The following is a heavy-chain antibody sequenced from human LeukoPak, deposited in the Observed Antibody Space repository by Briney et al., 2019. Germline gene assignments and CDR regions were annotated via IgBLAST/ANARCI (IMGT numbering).Heavy chain of an antibody. D-gene: IGHD3-22*01. CDR1: GYTFTGYG. Sequence: ASVKVSCKASGYTFTGYGISWVRQAPGQGLEWMGWISAYNGNTNYAQKLQGRVTMTTDTSTSTAYMELRSLRSDDTAVYYCARDLGRPYYYDSSGYNWFDPWGQGTLVTVSS. V-gene: IGHV1-18*01. CDR3: ARDLGRPYYYDSSGYNWFDP. J-gene: IGHJ5*02. CDR2: ISAYNGNT.